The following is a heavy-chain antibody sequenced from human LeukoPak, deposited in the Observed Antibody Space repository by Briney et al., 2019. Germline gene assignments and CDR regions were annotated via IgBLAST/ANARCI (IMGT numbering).Heavy chain of an antibody. J-gene: IGHJ4*02. D-gene: IGHD3-10*01. CDR1: GGSISSGGYY. CDR2: IYNSGST. Sequence: PSQTLSLTCTVSGGSISSGGYYWNWIRQPAGKGLEWIGRIYNSGSTDYNPSLKSRVTISEDTSKNQFSLKLSSVTAADTAVYYCARGPPMSMVRGVIILYYFDYWGQGTLVTVSS. V-gene: IGHV4-61*02. CDR3: ARGPPMSMVRGVIILYYFDY.